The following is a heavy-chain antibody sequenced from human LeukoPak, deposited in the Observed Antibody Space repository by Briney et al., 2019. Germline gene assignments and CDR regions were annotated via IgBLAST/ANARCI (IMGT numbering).Heavy chain of an antibody. CDR2: INHSGST. V-gene: IGHV4-34*01. Sequence: SETLSLTCAVYGGSFSGYYWSWIRQPPGKGLEWIGEINHSGSTNYNPSLKSRVTISVDTSKNQFSLKLSSVTAADTAVYYCARGRGYSYGQERDRTKKYGMDVWGQGTTVTVSS. J-gene: IGHJ6*02. D-gene: IGHD5-18*01. CDR1: GGSFSGYY. CDR3: ARGRGYSYGQERDRTKKYGMDV.